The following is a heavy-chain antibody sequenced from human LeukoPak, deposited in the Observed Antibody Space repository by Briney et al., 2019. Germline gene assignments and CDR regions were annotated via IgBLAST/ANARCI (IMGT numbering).Heavy chain of an antibody. V-gene: IGHV3-30*02. D-gene: IGHD1-26*01. CDR2: IQYDGSNK. CDR1: GFTFSTYG. J-gene: IGHJ4*02. Sequence: PGGSLRLPCAASGFTFSTYGMHWVRQAPGKGLEWVAFIQYDGSNKYYADSVKGRFTISRDNSKDTVYLQMNSLTAADTAVYYCARVWKGGSYRAGYFDYWGQGTLVTVSS. CDR3: ARVWKGGSYRAGYFDY.